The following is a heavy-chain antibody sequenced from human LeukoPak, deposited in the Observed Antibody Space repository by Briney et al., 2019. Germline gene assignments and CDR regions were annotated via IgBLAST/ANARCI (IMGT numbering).Heavy chain of an antibody. CDR2: FDPEDGET. J-gene: IGHJ4*02. CDR1: GYTLTELS. D-gene: IGHD4-17*01. V-gene: IGHV1-24*01. Sequence: ASVKVSCKVSGYTLTELSMHWVRQAPGKGLEWMGGFDPEDGETIYAQKLQGRVTMTEDTSTDTAYMELSSLRSEDTAVYYCATDSHDYGDRYYWGQGTLVTVSS. CDR3: ATDSHDYGDRYY.